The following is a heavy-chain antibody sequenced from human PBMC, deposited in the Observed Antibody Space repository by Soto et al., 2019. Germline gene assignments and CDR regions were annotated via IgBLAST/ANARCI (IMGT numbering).Heavy chain of an antibody. V-gene: IGHV4-59*13. CDR1: GASMSDYY. CDR2: MNHGGRG. CDR3: ARSGHTFGGVV. J-gene: IGHJ4*02. D-gene: IGHD3-16*01. Sequence: SETLSLTCTVSGASMSDYYGSWIRQSPGKGLEHIGYMNHGGRGEYYPSLKSRVTISVDTSNNQISLKLSSVTAADTAIYYCARSGHTFGGVVWGQGILVTVSS.